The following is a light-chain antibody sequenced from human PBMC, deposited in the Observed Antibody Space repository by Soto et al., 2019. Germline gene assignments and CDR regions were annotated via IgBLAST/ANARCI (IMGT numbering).Light chain of an antibody. CDR1: QSVLYSSNNKNY. V-gene: IGKV4-1*01. CDR3: QQYYSTPLT. Sequence: DIVMTQSPDSLAVSLGERATINCKSSQSVLYSSNNKNYLVWYQQKPGQPPKLLIYWASTRESGVPDRVSGSGSGTYFTLTISSLQAEYVAVYYCQQYYSTPLTFGGGTKVEIK. J-gene: IGKJ4*01. CDR2: WAS.